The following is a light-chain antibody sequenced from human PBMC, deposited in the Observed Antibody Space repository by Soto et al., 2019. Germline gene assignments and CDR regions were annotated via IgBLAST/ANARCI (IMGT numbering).Light chain of an antibody. V-gene: IGKV3-20*01. CDR1: QSVSTSY. CDR3: QQFGTSPYT. J-gene: IGKJ2*01. CDR2: GAS. Sequence: EIVLTQSPGTRSVSPGERATLSCRASQSVSTSYLAWYQQKPGQAPRLLIHGASSRASGIPDRFSGSESGTDFTLTISRLEPEDFAVYYCQQFGTSPYTFGQGTKVDIK.